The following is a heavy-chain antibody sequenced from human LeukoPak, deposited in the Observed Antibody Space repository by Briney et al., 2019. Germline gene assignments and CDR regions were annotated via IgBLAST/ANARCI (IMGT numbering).Heavy chain of an antibody. J-gene: IGHJ4*02. V-gene: IGHV3-74*01. CDR1: GFNFSSHW. CDR3: TRPLGPRNTVTTPAPFDY. CDR2: INSDGSSA. Sequence: GGSLRLSCTASGFNFSSHWMHWVRQAPGKGLAWVSRINSDGSSASYADSVKGRFTISRDNAKNTLYLQMNSLRVDGTAVYYCTRPLGPRNTVTTPAPFDYWGQGTLVTVSS. D-gene: IGHD4-17*01.